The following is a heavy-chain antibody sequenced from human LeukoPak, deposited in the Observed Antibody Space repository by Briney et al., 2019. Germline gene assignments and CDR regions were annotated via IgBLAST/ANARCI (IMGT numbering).Heavy chain of an antibody. J-gene: IGHJ2*01. CDR3: VRKGDGYNSGYFDL. D-gene: IGHD5-24*01. V-gene: IGHV4-39*01. CDR1: GGSIRSSSYY. CDR2: IFYSGST. Sequence: SETLSLTCTVSGGSIRSSSYYWGWIRQPPGKGLEWIGSIFYSGSTYYNPSLKSRVTISVDTSKNQFSLELSSVTAADTAVYYCVRKGDGYNSGYFDLWGRGTLVTVSS.